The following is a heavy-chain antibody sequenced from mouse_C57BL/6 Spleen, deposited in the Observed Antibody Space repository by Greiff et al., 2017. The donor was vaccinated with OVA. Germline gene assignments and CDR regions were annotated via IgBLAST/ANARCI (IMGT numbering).Heavy chain of an antibody. CDR3: ARRNYEGDAMEY. V-gene: IGHV2-2*01. Sequence: QVQLQQSGPGLVQPSQSLSITCTVSGFSLTSYGVHWVRQSPGKGLEWLGVIWSGGSRDYNAAFISRLSISKYKSKNQVFIKMNSLQADDTAIYSCARRNYEGDAMEYWGQGTSVTVSA. CDR2: IWSGGSR. CDR1: GFSLTSYG. D-gene: IGHD1-1*01. J-gene: IGHJ4*01.